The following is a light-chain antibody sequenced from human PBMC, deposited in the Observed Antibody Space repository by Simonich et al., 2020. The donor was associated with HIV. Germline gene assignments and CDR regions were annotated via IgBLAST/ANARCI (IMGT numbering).Light chain of an antibody. V-gene: IGKV4-1*01. CDR1: QSVLYSSNNKNY. CDR3: QQYYSTPLT. CDR2: WAS. J-gene: IGKJ4*01. Sequence: DIVMTQSPDSLAVSLGERATIYCKSSQSVLYSSNNKNYLAWYQQKPGQPPKLLIYWASTRESGVPDRFSGSGSGTDFTLTISSLQAEDVAVYSCQQYYSTPLTFGGGTKVEIK.